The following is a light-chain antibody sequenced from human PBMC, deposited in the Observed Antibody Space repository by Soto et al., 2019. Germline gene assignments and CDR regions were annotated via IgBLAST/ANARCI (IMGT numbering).Light chain of an antibody. CDR3: QQRGNWPWT. CDR2: DAS. CDR1: QSVSIY. J-gene: IGKJ1*01. Sequence: EIVLTQSPGTLSLSPGERATLSCRASQSVSIYLAWYQQKPGQAPRLLIYDASNRATGIPARFSGSGSGTDFTLTISSLEPEDFAVYYCQQRGNWPWTFGQGTKVEIK. V-gene: IGKV3-11*01.